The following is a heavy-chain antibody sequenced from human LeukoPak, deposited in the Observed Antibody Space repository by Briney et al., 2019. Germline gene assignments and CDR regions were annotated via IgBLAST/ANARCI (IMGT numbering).Heavy chain of an antibody. Sequence: PGGSLRLSCAASGFTFSSSAMSWVRQAPGKGLEWVSSISGSGSGGSTYYADSVKGRFTISRDNSKNSLYLQMNSLRTEDTALYYCAKPVGATHAFDIWGQGTMVTVSS. CDR1: GFTFSSSA. J-gene: IGHJ3*02. D-gene: IGHD1-26*01. V-gene: IGHV3-43*02. CDR2: ISGSGSGGST. CDR3: AKPVGATHAFDI.